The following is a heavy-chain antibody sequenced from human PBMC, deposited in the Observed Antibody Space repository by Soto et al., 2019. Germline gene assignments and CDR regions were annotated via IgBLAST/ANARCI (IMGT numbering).Heavy chain of an antibody. Sequence: GGSLRLSCAASGFTFSSYSMNWVRQAPGKGLEWVSYISSSSSTIYYADSVKGRFTISRDNAKNSLYLQMNSLRAEDTAVYYCARDRLVAASPFDYWGQGTLVTVSS. CDR3: ARDRLVAASPFDY. CDR1: GFTFSSYS. CDR2: ISSSSSTI. D-gene: IGHD2-15*01. V-gene: IGHV3-48*01. J-gene: IGHJ4*02.